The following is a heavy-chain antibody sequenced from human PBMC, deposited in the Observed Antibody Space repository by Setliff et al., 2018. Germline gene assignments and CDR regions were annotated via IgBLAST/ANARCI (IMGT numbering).Heavy chain of an antibody. CDR2: ISVYNGDT. J-gene: IGHJ4*02. CDR3: ARTPSVELVTIRTNSWFTY. CDR1: GYTFRNYA. D-gene: IGHD5-18*01. Sequence: ASVKVSCKASGYTFRNYAFAWVRQAPGQGLEWVGWISVYNGDTNYAQKFQGRVTLTTDTSTSTAYMELRSLTSDDSAFYYCARTPSVELVTIRTNSWFTYWGQGTLVTVSS. V-gene: IGHV1-18*01.